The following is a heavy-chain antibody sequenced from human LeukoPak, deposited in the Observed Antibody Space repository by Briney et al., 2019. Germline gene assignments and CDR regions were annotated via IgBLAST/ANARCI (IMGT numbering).Heavy chain of an antibody. V-gene: IGHV3-33*06. CDR2: IWYDGSNK. CDR3: AKVDPGYRSSWSPFHY. CDR1: GFTFSSYG. Sequence: PGGSLRLSCAASGFTFSSYGMHWVRQAPGKGLEWVAVIWYDGSNKYYADSVKGRFTISRDNSKNTLYLQISSLRAEDTAVYYCAKVDPGYRSSWSPFHYWGQGTLVTVSS. J-gene: IGHJ4*02. D-gene: IGHD6-13*01.